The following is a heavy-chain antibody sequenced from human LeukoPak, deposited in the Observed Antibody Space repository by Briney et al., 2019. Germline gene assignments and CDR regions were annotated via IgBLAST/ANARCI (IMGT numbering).Heavy chain of an antibody. CDR3: ARDKGNSSWSFDY. D-gene: IGHD6-13*01. V-gene: IGHV3-66*01. CDR2: IYSAGST. J-gene: IGHJ4*02. Sequence: GGSLRLSCAASGFTVSSNYMSWVRQAPGKGLEWVSVIYSAGSTYYTGSVKGRFTISKDNSKNTLYLQMNRLRAEDTAVYYCARDKGNSSWSFDYWGQGTLVTVSS. CDR1: GFTVSSNY.